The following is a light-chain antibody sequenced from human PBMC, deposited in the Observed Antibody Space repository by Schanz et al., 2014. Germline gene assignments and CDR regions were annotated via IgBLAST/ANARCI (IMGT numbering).Light chain of an antibody. V-gene: IGLV2-14*01. CDR1: GSADGAFTY. CDR3: SSYRSSTLYV. Sequence: QSALTQPASVSGSPGQSITISCTATGSADGAFTYVSWYQQHPGKAPKLMIYDVSNRPSGVSNRFSGSKSGNTASLTISGLQAEDEADYYCSSYRSSTLYVFGTGTKVTVL. J-gene: IGLJ1*01. CDR2: DVS.